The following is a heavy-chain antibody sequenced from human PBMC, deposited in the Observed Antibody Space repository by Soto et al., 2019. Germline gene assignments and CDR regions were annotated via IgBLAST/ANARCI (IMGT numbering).Heavy chain of an antibody. CDR3: ARGWGLRLGELTSAFYYYGMDV. D-gene: IGHD3-16*02. V-gene: IGHV1-8*01. Sequence: ASVKVSCKASGYTFTSYDINWVRQATGQGLEWMGWMNPNSGNTGYAQKFQGRVTMTRNTSISTAYMELSSLRSEDTAVYYCARGWGLRLGELTSAFYYYGMDVWGQGTTVTVSS. CDR2: MNPNSGNT. CDR1: GYTFTSYD. J-gene: IGHJ6*02.